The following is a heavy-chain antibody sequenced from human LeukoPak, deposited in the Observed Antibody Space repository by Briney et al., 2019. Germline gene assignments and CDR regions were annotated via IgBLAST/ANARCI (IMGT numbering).Heavy chain of an antibody. V-gene: IGHV3-15*04. D-gene: IGHD6-13*01. Sequence: SLSGSGAAPACVLTNVGWGCIRQDRGYEMRSDGRSVRKTDGGTTDYAAPVKGRFTISRDDSKNTLYLQMNSLKTEDTAVYYCTTDGGTAAAGLDAFDIWGQGTMVTVSS. J-gene: IGHJ3*02. CDR3: TTDGGTAAAGLDAFDI. CDR1: ACVLTNVG. CDR2: SVRKTDGGTT.